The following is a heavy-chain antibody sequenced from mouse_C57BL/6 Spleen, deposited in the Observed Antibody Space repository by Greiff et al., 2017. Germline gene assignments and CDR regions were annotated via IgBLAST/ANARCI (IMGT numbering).Heavy chain of an antibody. V-gene: IGHV5-4*01. Sequence: EVQLVESGGGLVKPGGSLKLSCAASGFTFSSYAMSWVRQTPEKRLEWVATISDGGSYTYYPDNVKGRFTISRDNAKNNLYLQMSHLKSEDTAMYYCARGDYGSSPWYFDVWGTGTTVTVSS. D-gene: IGHD1-1*01. J-gene: IGHJ1*03. CDR3: ARGDYGSSPWYFDV. CDR1: GFTFSSYA. CDR2: ISDGGSYT.